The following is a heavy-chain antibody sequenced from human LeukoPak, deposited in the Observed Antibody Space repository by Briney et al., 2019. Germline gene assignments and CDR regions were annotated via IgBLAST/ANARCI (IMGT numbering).Heavy chain of an antibody. D-gene: IGHD1-26*01. Sequence: PETLSLTCTVSGYSISSGYYWGWIRQPPGKGLEWIGSIYHSGSTYYNPSLKSRVTISVDTSKNQFSLKLSSVTAADTAVYYCAREVVGATKEDNFDYWGQGTLVTVSS. J-gene: IGHJ4*02. CDR3: AREVVGATKEDNFDY. CDR1: GYSISSGYY. CDR2: IYHSGST. V-gene: IGHV4-38-2*02.